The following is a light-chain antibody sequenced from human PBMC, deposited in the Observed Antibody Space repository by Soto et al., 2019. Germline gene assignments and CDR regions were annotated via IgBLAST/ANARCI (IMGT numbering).Light chain of an antibody. CDR2: DND. CDR3: GTWDSRLSVVV. J-gene: IGLJ2*01. Sequence: QSVLTQPPSVSAAPGQRVTISCSGSSSNIGSNDVSWYQQLPGTAPKLLTYDNDMRPSGIPDRFSGSKSGTSATLGITGLQTGDEADYYCGTWDSRLSVVVFGGGTKLTVL. CDR1: SSNIGSND. V-gene: IGLV1-51*01.